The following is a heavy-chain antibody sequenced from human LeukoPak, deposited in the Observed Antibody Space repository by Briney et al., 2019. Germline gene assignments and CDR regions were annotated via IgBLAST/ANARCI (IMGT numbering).Heavy chain of an antibody. V-gene: IGHV3-33*06. Sequence: GRSLRLSCAASGFTFSSYGMHWVRQAPGKGLEWVAVIWYDGSNKYYADSVKGRFTISRDNSKNTLYLQMNSLRAEDTAVYYCAKDRGVKNYYYCMDVWGKGTTVTVSS. J-gene: IGHJ6*03. CDR2: IWYDGSNK. CDR3: AKDRGVKNYYYCMDV. D-gene: IGHD3-3*01. CDR1: GFTFSSYG.